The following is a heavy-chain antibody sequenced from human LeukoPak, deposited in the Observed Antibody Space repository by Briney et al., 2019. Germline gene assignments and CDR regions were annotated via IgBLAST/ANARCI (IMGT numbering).Heavy chain of an antibody. CDR1: GFTFSSYA. CDR3: ARDPTTYSSSWYFDY. CDR2: ISYDGSNK. V-gene: IGHV3-30*04. D-gene: IGHD6-13*01. Sequence: GGSLRLSCAATGFTFSSYAMHWVREAPGKVLEWVAVISYDGSNKYYADSVKGRFTISRDNSKNTLYLQMNSLRAEDTAVYYCARDPTTYSSSWYFDYWGQGTLVTVSS. J-gene: IGHJ4*02.